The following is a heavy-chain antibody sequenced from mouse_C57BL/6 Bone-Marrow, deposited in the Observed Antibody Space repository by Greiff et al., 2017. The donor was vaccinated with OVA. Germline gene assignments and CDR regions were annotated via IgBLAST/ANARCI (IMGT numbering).Heavy chain of an antibody. CDR1: GYTFTSYG. D-gene: IGHD2-2*01. Sequence: VQRVESGAELARPGASVKLSCKASGYTFTSYGISWVKQRTGQGLEWIGEIYPRSGNTYYNEKFKGKATLTADKSSSTAYMELRSLTSEDSAVYFCAREGYRAWFAYWGQGTLVTVSA. CDR2: IYPRSGNT. V-gene: IGHV1-81*01. J-gene: IGHJ3*01. CDR3: AREGYRAWFAY.